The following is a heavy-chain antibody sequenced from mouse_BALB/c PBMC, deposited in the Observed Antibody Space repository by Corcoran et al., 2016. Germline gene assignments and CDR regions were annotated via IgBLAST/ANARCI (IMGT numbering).Heavy chain of an antibody. CDR1: GCPFTDYN. Sequence: EVLLQQSGPELVKPGASVKIPCKASGCPFTDYNMDWVKQGHGKSIEWIGDINPRSGGTIYNQTFKGKATLTVDKSSSTAYMELRSLTSEDTAVYDCARWGITTCYYWGQGTTVTVST. D-gene: IGHD1-1*01. CDR3: ARWGITTCYY. J-gene: IGHJ2*01. CDR2: INPRSGGT. V-gene: IGHV1-18*01.